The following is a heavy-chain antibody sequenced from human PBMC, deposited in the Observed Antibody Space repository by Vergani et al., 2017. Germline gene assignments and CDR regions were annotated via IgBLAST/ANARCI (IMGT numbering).Heavy chain of an antibody. J-gene: IGHJ4*02. V-gene: IGHV4-59*01. CDR1: GGSLSSYY. D-gene: IGHD5-18*01. CDR3: ARQTYSYGYDY. CDR2: IYYSGST. Sequence: QVQLQESGPGLVKPSETLSLTCTVSGGSLSSYYWSWIRQPPGKGLEWVGYIYYSGSTNYNPSLKSRVTISVDTSKNQFSLKLSSVTAADTAVYYCARQTYSYGYDYWGQGTLVTVSS.